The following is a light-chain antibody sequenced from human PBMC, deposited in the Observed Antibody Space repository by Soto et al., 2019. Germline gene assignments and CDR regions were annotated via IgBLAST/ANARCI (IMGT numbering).Light chain of an antibody. Sequence: EIVLTQSPATLSLSPGERATLSCRASQSVSSYLAWYRQKPGQAPRLLIYDASNRATGIPARFSGSGSGTDFTLTISSLELEDFAVYYCQQRSNWPFAFGGGTKVEIK. CDR2: DAS. CDR3: QQRSNWPFA. J-gene: IGKJ4*01. V-gene: IGKV3-11*01. CDR1: QSVSSY.